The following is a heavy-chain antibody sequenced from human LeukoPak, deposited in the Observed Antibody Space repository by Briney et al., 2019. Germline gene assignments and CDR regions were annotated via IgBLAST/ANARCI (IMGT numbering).Heavy chain of an antibody. CDR1: GGSVSSWY. V-gene: IGHV4-59*02. J-gene: IGHJ5*02. CDR3: ARHGRSIAARGWFGP. D-gene: IGHD6-6*01. CDR2: IYDSGTT. Sequence: PSETLSLTCTVSGGSVSSWYWSWIRQPPGKGLEWMGYIYDSGTTAYNPSLKRRVTMSVDTSKNQFSLNLSSVTAADTAVYYCARHGRSIAARGWFGPWGQGTLVTVSS.